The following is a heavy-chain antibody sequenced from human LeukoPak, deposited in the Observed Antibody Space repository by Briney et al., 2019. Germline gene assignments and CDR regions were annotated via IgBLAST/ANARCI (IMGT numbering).Heavy chain of an antibody. Sequence: GGSLRLSCAASGFTFSDYYMSWIRQAPGKGLEWVSYISSSGSTIYYADSVKGRFTISRDNSKNTLYLQMNSLRAEDTAVYYCAKSRGVYCSSTSCSGFDPWGQGTLVTVSS. J-gene: IGHJ5*02. CDR3: AKSRGVYCSSTSCSGFDP. V-gene: IGHV3-11*04. D-gene: IGHD2-2*01. CDR1: GFTFSDYY. CDR2: ISSSGSTI.